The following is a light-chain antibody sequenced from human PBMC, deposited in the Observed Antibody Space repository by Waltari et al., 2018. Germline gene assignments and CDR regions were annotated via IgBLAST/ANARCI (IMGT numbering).Light chain of an antibody. Sequence: DIQMTQAPSSLSASVGDRVTITCRASQSITAHLTWVQQQPGRAPKLLIHTASSLQTGVPSRFSGSGSGTHFTLTISGLQPEDFATYFCQQSYITPYTLGQGTKLEIK. CDR3: QQSYITPYT. CDR2: TAS. J-gene: IGKJ2*01. CDR1: QSITAH. V-gene: IGKV1-39*01.